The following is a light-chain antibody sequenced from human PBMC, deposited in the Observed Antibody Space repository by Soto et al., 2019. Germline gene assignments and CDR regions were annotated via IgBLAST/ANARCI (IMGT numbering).Light chain of an antibody. CDR2: WAS. J-gene: IGKJ5*01. V-gene: IGKV4-1*01. CDR3: QQYYITPIT. Sequence: DIVMTQSPDSLAVSLGERATINCKSSQTVLYSSNNKNYLAWYQQKSGQPPKLLIYWASTWESGVPDRFSGSGSGTDFTLTVSSLQAEDVALYYCQQYYITPITFGQGTRLEIK. CDR1: QTVLYSSNNKNY.